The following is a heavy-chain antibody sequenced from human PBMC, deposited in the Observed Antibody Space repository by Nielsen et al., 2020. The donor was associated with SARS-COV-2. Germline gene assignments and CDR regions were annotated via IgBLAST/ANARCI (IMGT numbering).Heavy chain of an antibody. D-gene: IGHD3-10*01. CDR2: ISYDGSNK. CDR1: GFTFSSYG. J-gene: IGHJ6*02. Sequence: GGSLRLSCAASGFTFSSYGMHWVRQAPGKGLEWVAVISYDGSNKYYADSVKGRFTISRDNSKNTLYLQMNSLRAEDTAVYYCATSPLWFGELYGMDVWGQGTTVTVSS. CDR3: ATSPLWFGELYGMDV. V-gene: IGHV3-30*03.